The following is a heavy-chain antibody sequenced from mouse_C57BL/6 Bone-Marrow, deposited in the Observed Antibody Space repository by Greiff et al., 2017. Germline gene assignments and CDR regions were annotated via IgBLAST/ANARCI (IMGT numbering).Heavy chain of an antibody. CDR3: TRLTLDAMDY. V-gene: IGHV1-5*01. D-gene: IGHD2-10*02. CDR2: IYPGNSDT. Sequence: EVQLQQSGTVLARPGASVKMSCKTSGYTFTSYWMHWVKQRPGQGLEWIGAIYPGNSDTSYTQKFKGKATLTAVTSASTAYMELSSLTNEDSAVYYCTRLTLDAMDYWGQGTSVTVSS. CDR1: GYTFTSYW. J-gene: IGHJ4*01.